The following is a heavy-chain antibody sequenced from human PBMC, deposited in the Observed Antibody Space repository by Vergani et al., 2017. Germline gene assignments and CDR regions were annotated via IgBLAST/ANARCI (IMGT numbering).Heavy chain of an antibody. CDR3: ASVRHDLLTGSIHPFDY. J-gene: IGHJ4*02. D-gene: IGHD3-9*01. CDR2: VSTGQKSQ. CDR1: GFDFSSYI. V-gene: IGHV3-48*01. Sequence: QLVESGGGWVQPGGSLRLSCVVSGFDFSSYIMNWVRQAPGKGLEGVSVVSTGQKSQSYAESVKGRFTISRDSAKNSLYLQMVSLRAEDTAIYYCASVRHDLLTGSIHPFDYWGRGTLVTVSS.